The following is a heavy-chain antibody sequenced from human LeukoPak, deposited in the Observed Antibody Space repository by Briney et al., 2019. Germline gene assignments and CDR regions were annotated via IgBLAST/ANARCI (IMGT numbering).Heavy chain of an antibody. Sequence: SETLCLNPTVSGGSISSYYGSCIRQPPGKGLEWVGYISYSWSTNYNPSLKSRVTISVDTSQNQFSLKLRYVTAADTAVYYCARVASSIAPHRASNFYYYIDSWGQGTTVTVSS. CDR2: ISYSWST. CDR1: GGSISSYY. J-gene: IGHJ6*03. V-gene: IGHV4-59*01. CDR3: ARVASSIAPHRASNFYYYIDS. D-gene: IGHD6-6*01.